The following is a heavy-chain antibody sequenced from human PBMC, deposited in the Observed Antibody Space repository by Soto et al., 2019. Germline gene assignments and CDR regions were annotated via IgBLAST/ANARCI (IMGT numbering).Heavy chain of an antibody. V-gene: IGHV4-31*03. D-gene: IGHD4-17*01. CDR3: ARDLVRDYGGGY. J-gene: IGHJ4*02. CDR1: GGSNDSGGYY. Sequence: PSETLSLTCTVSGGSNDSGGYYSPWIRQFPGKGLEWIGYIYYSGSTYYNPSLRDRLTLSVDTSKNQFTLRLRSVTASDTAVYHCARDLVRDYGGGYWGQGALVTVSS. CDR2: IYYSGST.